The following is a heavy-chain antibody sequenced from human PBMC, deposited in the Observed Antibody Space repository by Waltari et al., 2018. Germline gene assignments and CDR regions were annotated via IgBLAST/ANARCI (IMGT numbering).Heavy chain of an antibody. J-gene: IGHJ3*02. Sequence: QLQLQESGPGLGEPSETLSLTCTASGDSICNNNYYWGWIRQPRGTGLQWIGSINYIGDTFYSSSIKSRVIISVDTSNNQFSLRLTSVTASDTAIYFCARNQRGWFDAFDIWGQGTAVTVSS. CDR2: INYIGDT. CDR3: ARNQRGWFDAFDI. D-gene: IGHD6-19*01. V-gene: IGHV4-39*07. CDR1: GDSICNNNYY.